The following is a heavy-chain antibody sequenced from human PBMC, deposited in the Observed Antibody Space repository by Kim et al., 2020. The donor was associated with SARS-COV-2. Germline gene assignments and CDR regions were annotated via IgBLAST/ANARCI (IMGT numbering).Heavy chain of an antibody. J-gene: IGHJ4*01. V-gene: IGHV4-59*01. Sequence: SETLSLTCTVSGGSISSYYWSWIRQPPGKGLEWIGYIYYSGSTNYNPSLKSRVTISVDTSKNQFSLKLSSVTAADTAVYYCARCYYGSGSYYYRIFDYWG. CDR3: ARCYYGSGSYYYRIFDY. CDR2: IYYSGST. D-gene: IGHD3-10*01. CDR1: GGSISSYY.